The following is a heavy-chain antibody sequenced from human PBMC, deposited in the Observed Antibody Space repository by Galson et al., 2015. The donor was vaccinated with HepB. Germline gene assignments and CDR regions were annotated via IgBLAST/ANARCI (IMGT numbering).Heavy chain of an antibody. CDR3: ARDRGHEAGDLDY. J-gene: IGHJ4*02. CDR1: GYTFTSYA. Sequence: SVKVSCKASGYTFTSYAMHWVRQAPGQRLEWMGWINAGNGNTKYSQKFQGRVTITRDTSASTAYMELSSLRSEDTAVYYCARDRGHEAGDLDYWGQGTLVTVSS. D-gene: IGHD7-27*01. V-gene: IGHV1-3*01. CDR2: INAGNGNT.